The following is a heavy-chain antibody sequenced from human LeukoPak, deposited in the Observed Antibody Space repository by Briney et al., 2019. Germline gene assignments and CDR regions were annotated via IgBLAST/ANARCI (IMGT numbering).Heavy chain of an antibody. CDR3: ARDRYGVRSGSCDY. CDR2: ISGDNGNT. Sequence: ASVKVSCKASGYTFSNYGISWVRQAPGQGLEWMGWISGDNGNTNYAQKLQGRVSRTTDTSTSTAYMELRSLRYDDTAVYYCARDRYGVRSGSCDYWGQGTQVTVSS. J-gene: IGHJ4*02. D-gene: IGHD1-26*01. V-gene: IGHV1-18*01. CDR1: GYTFSNYG.